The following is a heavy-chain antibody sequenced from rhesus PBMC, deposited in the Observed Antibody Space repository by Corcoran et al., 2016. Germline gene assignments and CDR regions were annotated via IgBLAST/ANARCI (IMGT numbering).Heavy chain of an antibody. J-gene: IGHJ4*01. CDR3: ARDDYGNSDY. V-gene: IGHV4-169*02. Sequence: QLQLQESGPGLVKPSETLSVTCAVSGDSISSSYWSWIRQAPGKGLEWIGYIYGSGSSTNYNPSLKRRVTLSVDTSKNQLSLKLSSVTTADTAVYYCARDDYGNSDYWGQGVLVTVSS. CDR1: GDSISSSY. CDR2: IYGSGSST. D-gene: IGHD4-35*01.